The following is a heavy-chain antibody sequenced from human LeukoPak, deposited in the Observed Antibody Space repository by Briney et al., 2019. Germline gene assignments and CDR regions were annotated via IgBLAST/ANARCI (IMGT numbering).Heavy chain of an antibody. J-gene: IGHJ4*02. Sequence: GGSLRLSCAASGFTFDDYGMSWVRQAPGKGLEWVSGINWNGGSTGYADSVKGRFTISRDNAKNSLYLQMNNLRAEDTALYYCARDARITIFGVVIISPFDYWGQGTLVTVSS. CDR1: GFTFDDYG. V-gene: IGHV3-20*04. CDR3: ARDARITIFGVVIISPFDY. D-gene: IGHD3-3*01. CDR2: INWNGGST.